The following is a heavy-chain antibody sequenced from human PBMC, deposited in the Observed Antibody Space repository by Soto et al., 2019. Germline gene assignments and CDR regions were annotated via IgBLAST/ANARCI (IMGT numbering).Heavy chain of an antibody. CDR3: ARDLSGYGYDY. CDR2: ISYDGTIK. D-gene: IGHD5-18*01. V-gene: IGHV3-30*04. Sequence: QVQLVESGAGVVQPGRSLKLSRADSGFTFSSYAMHWVRQAPGKGLELVAIISYDGTIKYYADSVKGRFTISRDNSKNTLYLQMNSLRSEDTTVYYCARDLSGYGYDYWGQGTLVTVSS. CDR1: GFTFSSYA. J-gene: IGHJ4*02.